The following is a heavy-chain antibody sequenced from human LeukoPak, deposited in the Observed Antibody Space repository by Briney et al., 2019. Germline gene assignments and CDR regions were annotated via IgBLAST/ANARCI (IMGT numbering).Heavy chain of an antibody. Sequence: QAGGSLRLSCTTSGFTFGDYAMSWCRQAPGEGLEWVAFMRSKPYGGTTEYAAFVKGRFPIYRDDSKSTAYLQMNSLKPEDTALYYCLRDGGGWGGYWGQGTLVTVSS. J-gene: IGHJ4*02. CDR3: LRDGGGWGGY. CDR1: GFTFGDYA. CDR2: MRSKPYGGTT. D-gene: IGHD3-16*01. V-gene: IGHV3-49*03.